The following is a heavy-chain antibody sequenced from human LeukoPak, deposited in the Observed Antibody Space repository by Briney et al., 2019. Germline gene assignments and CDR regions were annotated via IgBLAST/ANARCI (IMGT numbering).Heavy chain of an antibody. V-gene: IGHV3-30*02. D-gene: IGHD6-19*01. CDR2: IRHDGSSK. CDR3: ARRSGIAVAGAFDY. Sequence: QAGGSLRLSCVASGFSFSTYGMHWVRQAPGKGLEWVAFIRHDGSSKYYADSVKGRFTISRDNSKNTLYLQMNSLRAEDTAVYYCARRSGIAVAGAFDYWGQGTLVTVSS. CDR1: GFSFSTYG. J-gene: IGHJ4*02.